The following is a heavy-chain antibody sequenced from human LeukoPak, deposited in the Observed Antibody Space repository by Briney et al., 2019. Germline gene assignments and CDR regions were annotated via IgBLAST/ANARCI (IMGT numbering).Heavy chain of an antibody. D-gene: IGHD2-2*01. CDR1: GGSISSYY. V-gene: IGHV4-4*07. J-gene: IGHJ6*03. CDR2: IYSTGST. CDR3: ARERYCSSTSCHTFYYYYMDV. Sequence: SETLSLTCTVSGGSISSYYWSWIRQPAGKGLEWIGRIYSTGSTNYNPSLKSRVTMSVDTSKNQFSLRLRSVTAADTAVYYCARERYCSSTSCHTFYYYYMDVWGKGTTVTVSS.